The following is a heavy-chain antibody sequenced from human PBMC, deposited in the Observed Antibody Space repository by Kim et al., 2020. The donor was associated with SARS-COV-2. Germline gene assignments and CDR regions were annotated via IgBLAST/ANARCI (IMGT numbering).Heavy chain of an antibody. CDR3: ARVGVGGSSWYPVY. Sequence: NSSRKSRVTISIDTSKNQFSLELSSVTAADTAIYFCARVGVGGSSWYPVYWGQGTLVTVSS. V-gene: IGHV4-31*02. D-gene: IGHD6-13*01. J-gene: IGHJ4*02.